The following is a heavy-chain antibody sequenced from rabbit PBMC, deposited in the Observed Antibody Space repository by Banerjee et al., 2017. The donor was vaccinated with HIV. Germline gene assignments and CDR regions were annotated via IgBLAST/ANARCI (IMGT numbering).Heavy chain of an antibody. CDR1: GFSFSSGYD. J-gene: IGHJ2*01. V-gene: IGHV1S43*01. Sequence: QRQLEESGGGLVKPGGTLTLTCKASGFSFSSGYDMCWVRQAPGKGLELIACIGTSSGTTWYASWVNGRFTISRSTSLNTVDLKLTSLTAADTATYFCARVRASSGGFYGAFDPWGPGTLVTVS. CDR2: IGTSSGTT. CDR3: ARVRASSGGFYGAFDP. D-gene: IGHD1-1*01.